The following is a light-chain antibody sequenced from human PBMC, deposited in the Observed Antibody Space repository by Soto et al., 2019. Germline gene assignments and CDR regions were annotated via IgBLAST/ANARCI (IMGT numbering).Light chain of an antibody. CDR3: QQRSNWPSIT. Sequence: EIELTQSPATLSLSPGERATLSCRASQSVSSYLAWYQQKPGQAPRLLIYDASNMATGIPARFSGSGSGTDFTLTISSLEPEDFAVYYCQQRSNWPSITFGQGTRLEIK. CDR2: DAS. J-gene: IGKJ5*01. V-gene: IGKV3-11*01. CDR1: QSVSSY.